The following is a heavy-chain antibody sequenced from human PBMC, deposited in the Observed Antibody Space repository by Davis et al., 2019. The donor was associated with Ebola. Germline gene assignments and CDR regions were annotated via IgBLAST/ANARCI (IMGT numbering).Heavy chain of an antibody. J-gene: IGHJ4*02. CDR1: GLTFSNHG. Sequence: GESLKISCAASGLTFSNHGMHWVRQAPGKGLEWVALISYDGRDKYYADSVKGRFTISRDNAKSTLYLQMNSLTAEDTAVYYCVRTTYGAPEYWGQGTLVTVSS. CDR2: ISYDGRDK. V-gene: IGHV3-30*03. D-gene: IGHD4-17*01. CDR3: VRTTYGAPEY.